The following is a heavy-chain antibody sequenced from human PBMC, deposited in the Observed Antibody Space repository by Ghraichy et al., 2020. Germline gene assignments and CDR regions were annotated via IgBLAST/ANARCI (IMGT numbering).Heavy chain of an antibody. CDR2: ISSSGGST. D-gene: IGHD3-10*01. CDR1: GFTFSHYV. CDR3: AKSFGSGTYLVPGN. Sequence: GESLNISCAASGFTFSHYVMTWVRQAPGKGLEWVSLISSSGGSTYYADSVKGRFTISRDNSKNTLYLQMNSLRAEDTAVYYCAKSFGSGTYLVPGNWGQGTLVTVSS. J-gene: IGHJ4*02. V-gene: IGHV3-23*01.